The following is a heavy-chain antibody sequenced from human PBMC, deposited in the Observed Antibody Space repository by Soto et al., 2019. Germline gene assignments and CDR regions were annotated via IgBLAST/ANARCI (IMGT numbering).Heavy chain of an antibody. D-gene: IGHD1-7*01. Sequence: GGSLRLSCAASGFTVSSNYMSWVRQAPGKGLEWVSVIYSGGSTYYADSMKGRFTISRDNSKNTLYLQMNSLRAEDTAVYYCARGVDNWNYWESAFDIWGQGTMVTVSS. V-gene: IGHV3-53*01. J-gene: IGHJ3*02. CDR2: IYSGGST. CDR3: ARGVDNWNYWESAFDI. CDR1: GFTVSSNY.